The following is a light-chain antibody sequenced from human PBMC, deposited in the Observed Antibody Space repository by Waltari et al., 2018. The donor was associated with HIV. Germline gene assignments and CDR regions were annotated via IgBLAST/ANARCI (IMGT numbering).Light chain of an antibody. CDR1: SGNIASNY. V-gene: IGLV6-57*01. Sequence: NFMLTQPHSVSESPGKTVTISCTRSSGNIASNYVQWYQLRPGTSPTTVIYEDKQRPSGVPDRFSGSIDSPSNSASLTISGLKTEDEADYYCQSYDSSNFWVFGGGTKLTVL. CDR3: QSYDSSNFWV. CDR2: EDK. J-gene: IGLJ3*02.